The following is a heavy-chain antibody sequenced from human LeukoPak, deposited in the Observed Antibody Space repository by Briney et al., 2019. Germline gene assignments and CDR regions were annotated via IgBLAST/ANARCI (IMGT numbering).Heavy chain of an antibody. D-gene: IGHD2-15*01. Sequence: PGGSLRLSCAASGCTYSTYKLSWLRQAPGKGLEWVSSISSSSTYIYYADSVKGRFTISRDNAKSSLYLQMNSLRAEDTAVYYCARERSPKCSGGSCYLEAWGQGTLVTVSS. V-gene: IGHV3-21*01. CDR3: ARERSPKCSGGSCYLEA. J-gene: IGHJ5*02. CDR2: ISSSSTYI. CDR1: GCTYSTYK.